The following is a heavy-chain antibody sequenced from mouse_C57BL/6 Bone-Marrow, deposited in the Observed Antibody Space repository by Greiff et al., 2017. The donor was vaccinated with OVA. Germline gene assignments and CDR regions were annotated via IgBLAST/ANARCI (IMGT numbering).Heavy chain of an antibody. J-gene: IGHJ2*01. CDR1: GFTFSDYY. V-gene: IGHV5-12*01. Sequence: EVQGVESGGGLVQPGGSLKLSCAASGFTFSDYYMYWVRQTPEKRLEWVAYISNGGGSTYYPDTVQGRFTISRDNAKNTLYLQMSRLKSEDTAMYYCARHANYYGSSFPYYFDYWGQGTTLTVSS. D-gene: IGHD1-1*01. CDR2: ISNGGGST. CDR3: ARHANYYGSSFPYYFDY.